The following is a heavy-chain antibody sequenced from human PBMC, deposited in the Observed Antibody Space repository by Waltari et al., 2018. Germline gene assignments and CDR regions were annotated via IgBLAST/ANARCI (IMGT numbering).Heavy chain of an antibody. CDR3: ATSRYIY. CDR2: IRQDGGEK. Sequence: EVQLVESGGGLVQPGGSLRLSCAASGFTFSSYWMSWVRQAPGKGLEWVANIRQDGGEKYYVESVKGRITISRDNAKNSVYLQMNSLRAEDTAVYYCATSRYIYWGQGTLVTVSS. V-gene: IGHV3-7*02. CDR1: GFTFSSYW. J-gene: IGHJ4*02. D-gene: IGHD3-16*02.